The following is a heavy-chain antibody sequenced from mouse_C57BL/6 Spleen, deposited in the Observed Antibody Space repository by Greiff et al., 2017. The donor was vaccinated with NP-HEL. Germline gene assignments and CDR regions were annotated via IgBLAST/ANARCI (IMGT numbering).Heavy chain of an antibody. Sequence: EVQLVESGGGLVKPGGSLKLSCAASGFTFSSYAMSWVRQTPEKRLEWVATISDGGSYTYYPDNVKGRFTISRDNAKNNLYLQMSHLKSEDTAMYYCASDGYWGQSTTLTVSS. J-gene: IGHJ2*01. CDR2: ISDGGSYT. CDR3: ASDGY. CDR1: GFTFSSYA. V-gene: IGHV5-4*01.